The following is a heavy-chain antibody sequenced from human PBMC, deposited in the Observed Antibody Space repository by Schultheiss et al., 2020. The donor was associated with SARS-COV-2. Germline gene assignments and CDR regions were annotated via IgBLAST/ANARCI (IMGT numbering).Heavy chain of an antibody. CDR1: GYSISSGYY. CDR3: ARASPGDYYDSSGYYYVQGAFDY. Sequence: SETLSLTCAVSGYSISSGYYWGWIRQPPGKGLEWIGSIYHSGSTYYNPSLKSRVTISVDTSKNQFSLKLSSVTAADTAVYYCARASPGDYYDSSGYYYVQGAFDYWGQGTLVTVSS. J-gene: IGHJ4*02. V-gene: IGHV4-38-2*01. D-gene: IGHD3-22*01. CDR2: IYHSGST.